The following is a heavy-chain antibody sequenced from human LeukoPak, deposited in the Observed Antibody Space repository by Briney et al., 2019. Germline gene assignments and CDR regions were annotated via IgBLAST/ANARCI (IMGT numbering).Heavy chain of an antibody. D-gene: IGHD3-3*01. Sequence: KPSETLSLTCAVYGGSFSGYYWSWIRQPPGKGLEWIGEINHSGSTNYNPSLKSRVTISVDTSKNQFSLKLSSVTAADTAVYYCARDHDFWGGYYSTGWFDPWGQGTLVTVSS. V-gene: IGHV4-34*01. CDR1: GGSFSGYY. CDR2: INHSGST. CDR3: ARDHDFWGGYYSTGWFDP. J-gene: IGHJ5*02.